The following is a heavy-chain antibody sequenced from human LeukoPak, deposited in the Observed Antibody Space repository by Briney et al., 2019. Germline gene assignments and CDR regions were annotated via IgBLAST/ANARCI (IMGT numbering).Heavy chain of an antibody. CDR3: ARNIPVTRWGY. Sequence: GGSLRLSCAASGFTFSSYGMHWVRQAPGKGLEWVAFIRFDGSIKYYAESVKGRFTISRDNSKNTVYLQMNSLRAEDTAVYYCARNIPVTRWGYWGQGTLVTVSS. D-gene: IGHD2-21*01. CDR2: IRFDGSIK. J-gene: IGHJ4*02. CDR1: GFTFSSYG. V-gene: IGHV3-30*02.